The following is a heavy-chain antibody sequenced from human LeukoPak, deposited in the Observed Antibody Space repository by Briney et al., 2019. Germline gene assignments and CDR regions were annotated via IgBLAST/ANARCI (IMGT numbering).Heavy chain of an antibody. CDR3: ARENSGYDL. CDR2: INPNTGGT. V-gene: IGHV1-2*02. CDR1: GYTFTGYY. Sequence: ASVKVSCKASGYTFTGYYMHWVRQAPGQGLEWMGWINPNTGGTNYAQKLQGRVTMTAETSTSTVYMELRSLRSDDTAMYFCARENSGYDLWGQGTLVTVSS. J-gene: IGHJ4*02. D-gene: IGHD5-12*01.